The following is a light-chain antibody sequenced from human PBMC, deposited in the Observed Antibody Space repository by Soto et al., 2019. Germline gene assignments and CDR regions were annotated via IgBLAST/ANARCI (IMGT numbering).Light chain of an antibody. CDR1: SGHSSYI. CDR2: LEGSGSY. V-gene: IGLV4-60*03. CDR3: ETWDSNIHKV. J-gene: IGLJ3*02. Sequence: QPVLTQSSSASASLGSSVKPTCTLSSGHSSYIIAWHQQQPGKAPRYLMKLEGSGSYNKGSGVPDRFSGSSSGADRYLTISNLQSEDEADYYCETWDSNIHKVFGGGTKLTVL.